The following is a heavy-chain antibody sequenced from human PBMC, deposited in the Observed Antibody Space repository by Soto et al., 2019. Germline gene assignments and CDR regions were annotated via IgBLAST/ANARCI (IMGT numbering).Heavy chain of an antibody. CDR3: ASAEDTAMVTDYYYGMDV. CDR2: IIPILGTA. CDR1: GGTFSSYA. J-gene: IGHJ6*02. D-gene: IGHD5-18*01. V-gene: IGHV1-69*01. Sequence: QVQLVQSGAEVKKPGSSVKVSCKASGGTFSSYAISWVRQAPGQGLEWMGGIIPILGTANYAQKFQGRVTITADESTSTAYMELSSLRSEDTAVYYCASAEDTAMVTDYYYGMDVWGQGTTVTVSS.